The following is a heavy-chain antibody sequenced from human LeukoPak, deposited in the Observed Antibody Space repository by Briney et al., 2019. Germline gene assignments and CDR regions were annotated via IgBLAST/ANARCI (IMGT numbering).Heavy chain of an antibody. D-gene: IGHD2-21*01. J-gene: IGHJ4*02. CDR3: ARGIGFDY. Sequence: SETLSLTCAVYGGSFSGYYWSWIRQPPGKGLEWIGSIYYSGSTYYNPSLKSRVTISVDTSKNQFSLKLSSVTAADTAVYYCARGIGFDYWGQGTLVTVSS. V-gene: IGHV4-34*01. CDR1: GGSFSGYY. CDR2: IYYSGST.